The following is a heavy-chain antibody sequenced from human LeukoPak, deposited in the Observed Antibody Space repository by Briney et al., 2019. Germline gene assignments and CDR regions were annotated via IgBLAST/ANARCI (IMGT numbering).Heavy chain of an antibody. Sequence: ASVKVSCKASGYTFTSYDINWVRQATGEGLEWMGWMSPNSGNTGYAQKFQGRVTMTRNTSISTAYMELSSLRSEDTAVYYCARDQPSWYVRVFDYWGQGTLVTVSS. D-gene: IGHD6-13*01. CDR1: GYTFTSYD. J-gene: IGHJ4*02. CDR2: MSPNSGNT. V-gene: IGHV1-8*01. CDR3: ARDQPSWYVRVFDY.